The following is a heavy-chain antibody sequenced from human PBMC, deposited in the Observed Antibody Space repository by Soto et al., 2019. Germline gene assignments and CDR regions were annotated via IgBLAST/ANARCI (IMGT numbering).Heavy chain of an antibody. D-gene: IGHD3-22*01. V-gene: IGHV1-18*01. CDR3: ARGGYYDSSGSRNYHYYGMNV. Sequence: QVQLVQSGGEVKKLGASVKVSCKASGYTFSSYGINWVRQAPGQGLEWLGWISPYDGNTKYAQILNGRVYMTTDTSTKTADMEVRSLRSDDTAVYYCARGGYYDSSGSRNYHYYGMNVWGQGTTVTVSS. J-gene: IGHJ6*02. CDR2: ISPYDGNT. CDR1: GYTFSSYG.